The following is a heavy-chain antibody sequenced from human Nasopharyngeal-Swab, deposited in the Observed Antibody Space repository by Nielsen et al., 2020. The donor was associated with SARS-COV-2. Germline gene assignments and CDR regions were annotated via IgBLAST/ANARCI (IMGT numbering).Heavy chain of an antibody. Sequence: SCTVSGGSINDYYWNWIRQPPGKGLEWVGYVYYTGGTSYNPSLKSRVTISLDTSKKQFSLRLTSVTPADTAIYYCARMDAATDFWGQGTLVTVSS. J-gene: IGHJ4*02. V-gene: IGHV4-59*08. CDR1: GGSINDYY. CDR2: VYYTGGT. D-gene: IGHD2-15*01. CDR3: ARMDAATDF.